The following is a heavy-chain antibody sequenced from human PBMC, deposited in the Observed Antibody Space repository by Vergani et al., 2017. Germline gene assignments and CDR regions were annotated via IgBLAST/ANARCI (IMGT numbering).Heavy chain of an antibody. CDR2: IKNTGDSN. CDR1: GCPLSSHA. CDR3: GRGSDNYN. V-gene: IGHV3-23*01. D-gene: IGHD5-24*01. Sequence: EVQLLQSEGAVVKPGGSLRLSCVASGCPLSSHAMSWVRQGHGQGLEWVLSIKNTGDSNHYADYVKGRFTISRDNSKNVLYLQMNSLRVEDTAVYYCGRGSDNYNWGQGTLVAVSS. J-gene: IGHJ4*02.